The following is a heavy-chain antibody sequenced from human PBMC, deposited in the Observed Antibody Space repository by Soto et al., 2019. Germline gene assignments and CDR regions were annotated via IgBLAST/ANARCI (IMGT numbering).Heavy chain of an antibody. D-gene: IGHD6-19*01. CDR2: IKQDGSEK. CDR1: GFTFSSYW. J-gene: IGHJ4*02. CDR3: ARDAGYSSGPSIDY. Sequence: GGSLRLSCAASGFTFSSYWLSWVRQAPGKGLEWVANIKQDGSEKYYVDSVKGRFTISRDNAKNSLYLQMNSLRAEDTAVYYCARDAGYSSGPSIDYWGQGTLVTVSS. V-gene: IGHV3-7*01.